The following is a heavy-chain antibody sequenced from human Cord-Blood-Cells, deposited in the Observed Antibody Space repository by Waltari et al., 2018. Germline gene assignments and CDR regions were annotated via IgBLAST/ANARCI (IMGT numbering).Heavy chain of an antibody. D-gene: IGHD5-12*01. V-gene: IGHV4-39*01. J-gene: IGHJ4*02. CDR1: GGSISSSSYY. Sequence: QLQLQESGPGLVKPSETLSLTCTVSGGSISSSSYYWGWIRQPPGKGLGWIGSIYYSGSTYYSPSLKSRVTIAADTSKNQFSLKLSSVTAADTAVYYCARQRRFASGPTVATIDYWGQGTLVTVSS. CDR3: ARQRRFASGPTVATIDY. CDR2: IYYSGST.